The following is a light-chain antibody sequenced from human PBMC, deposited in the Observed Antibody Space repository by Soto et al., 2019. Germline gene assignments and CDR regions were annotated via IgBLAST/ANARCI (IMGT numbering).Light chain of an antibody. CDR3: QQYDSLPYT. Sequence: DIRMTQSPSSLSASLGDRITITCQASQVITTSLSWFQQRPGKAPRLLIFDASYLEAGVPSRFSGSGSWTDFSFTISSLQPEDIATYYCQQYDSLPYTFGQGTKLEIK. CDR2: DAS. CDR1: QVITTS. V-gene: IGKV1-33*01. J-gene: IGKJ2*01.